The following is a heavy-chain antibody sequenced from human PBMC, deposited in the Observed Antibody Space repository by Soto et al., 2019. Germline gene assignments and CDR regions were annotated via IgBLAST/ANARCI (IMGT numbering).Heavy chain of an antibody. CDR2: INTDGSTT. CDR1: GFTFSTYW. CDR3: TTDSGRRDAY. Sequence: EVQLVESGGGLVQPGGSLRLSCAASGFTFSTYWMHWVRQAPGKGLEWVSRINTDGSTTNHADSVKGRFTISRDNAKNTLYLQMNSLRAEDTAVYYCTTDSGRRDAYWGQGTLVTVSS. V-gene: IGHV3-74*01. J-gene: IGHJ4*02.